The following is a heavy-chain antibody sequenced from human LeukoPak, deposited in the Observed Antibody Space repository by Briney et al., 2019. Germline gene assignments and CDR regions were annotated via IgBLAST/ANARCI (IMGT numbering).Heavy chain of an antibody. CDR3: ARFGLVVALDY. V-gene: IGHV4-34*01. CDR1: GGSFSGYY. Sequence: SETLSLTCAVYGGSFSGYYWSWIRQPPGKGLEWIGEINHSGSTNYNPSLKSRVTISVDKSKNQFSLKLSSVTAADTAVYYCARFGLVVALDYWGQGTLVTVSS. D-gene: IGHD3-22*01. CDR2: INHSGST. J-gene: IGHJ4*02.